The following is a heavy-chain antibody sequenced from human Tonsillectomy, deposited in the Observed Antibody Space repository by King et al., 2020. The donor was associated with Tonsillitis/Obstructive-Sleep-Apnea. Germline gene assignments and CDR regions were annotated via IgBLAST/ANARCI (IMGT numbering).Heavy chain of an antibody. CDR3: ARDRREMSTNYYFDY. CDR1: GFTVSSNY. V-gene: IGHV3-66*01. Sequence: VQLVESGGGLVQPGGSLRLSCAASGFTVSSNYMNWVRQAPGKGLEWVSGIYSGGGTYYADSVKGRFTISRDKSKNTLFLQMNSLRAEDTAVYYCARDRREMSTNYYFDYWGHGTLVTVSS. CDR2: IYSGGGT. J-gene: IGHJ4*01. D-gene: IGHD5-24*01.